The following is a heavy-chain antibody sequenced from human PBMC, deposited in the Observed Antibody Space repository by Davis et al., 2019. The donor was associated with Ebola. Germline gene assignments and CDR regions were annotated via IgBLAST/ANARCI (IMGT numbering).Heavy chain of an antibody. Sequence: GESLKISCAASGFTFSSYDMHWVRQAPGKGLEWVAVISYDGSNKYYADSVKGRFTISRDNSKNTLYLQMNSLRAEDTAVYYCAKDKWELPVYWGQGTLVTVSS. V-gene: IGHV3-30*18. CDR1: GFTFSSYD. D-gene: IGHD1-26*01. CDR2: ISYDGSNK. J-gene: IGHJ4*02. CDR3: AKDKWELPVY.